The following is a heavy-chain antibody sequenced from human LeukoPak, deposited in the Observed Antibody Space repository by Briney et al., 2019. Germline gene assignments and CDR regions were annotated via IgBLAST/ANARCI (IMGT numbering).Heavy chain of an antibody. CDR1: GGSISSSSYF. V-gene: IGHV4-39*01. Sequence: SETLSLTCTVSGGSISSSSYFWGWIRQPPGKGLRWIGSISFSGSTYYNPSLKSRVTISVDTSKNQFSLKLSSVTAADTALYYCARRITGTTSDSFDYWGQGTLVIVSS. J-gene: IGHJ4*02. CDR2: ISFSGST. CDR3: ARRITGTTSDSFDY. D-gene: IGHD1-20*01.